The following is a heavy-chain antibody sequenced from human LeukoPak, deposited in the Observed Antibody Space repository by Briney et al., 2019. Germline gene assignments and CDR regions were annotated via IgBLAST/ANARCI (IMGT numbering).Heavy chain of an antibody. CDR2: IVVGSGST. CDR3: AAPIGAPGGSYESLLYSSSGMDG. J-gene: IGHJ6*02. CDR1: GFTFTSCA. V-gene: IGHV1-58*02. Sequence: SVKVSCTVSGFTFTSCAMQWVRQGRGPRLEWIGLIVVGSGSTNYAQKFQERVTITRDMSTTTAYMELSSLRSEATAVYYCAAPIGAPGGSYESLLYSSSGMDGWGQGSTVTVSS. D-gene: IGHD1-26*01.